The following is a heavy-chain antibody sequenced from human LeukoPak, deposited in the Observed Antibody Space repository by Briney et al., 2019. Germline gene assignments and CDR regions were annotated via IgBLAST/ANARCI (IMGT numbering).Heavy chain of an antibody. CDR3: AIERHYYDSSGYYYDALDY. Sequence: ASVKVSCKASGYTFTGCYMHWVRQAPGQGLEWMGRINPDSGGTNYAQKFQGRVTMTRDTSISTAYMELSRLRSDDTAVYYCAIERHYYDSSGYYYDALDYWGQGTLVTVSA. J-gene: IGHJ4*02. V-gene: IGHV1-2*06. CDR2: INPDSGGT. D-gene: IGHD3-22*01. CDR1: GYTFTGCY.